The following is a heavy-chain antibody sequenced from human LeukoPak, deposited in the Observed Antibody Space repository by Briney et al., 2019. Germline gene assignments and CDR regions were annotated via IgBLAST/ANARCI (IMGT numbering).Heavy chain of an antibody. J-gene: IGHJ6*03. V-gene: IGHV4-34*01. D-gene: IGHD3-10*01. Sequence: SETLSLTCAVYGGSFSGYYWSWIRQPPGKGLEWIGEINHSGSTNYNPSLKSRVTISVDTSKNQFSLKLSSVTAADTAVYYCARGRNRITMARGGDYYVDVWGKGTTVTVSS. CDR3: ARGRNRITMARGGDYYVDV. CDR1: GGSFSGYY. CDR2: INHSGST.